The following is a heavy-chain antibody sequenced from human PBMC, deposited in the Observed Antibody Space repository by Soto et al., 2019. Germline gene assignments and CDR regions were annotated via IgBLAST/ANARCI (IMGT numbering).Heavy chain of an antibody. CDR2: ARDKANSYTT. CDR3: ARGPRKRTNYYYFYGMDV. J-gene: IGHJ6*02. Sequence: PGGSLRLSCAASGFTFSDHYMDWVRQAPGKGLEWVGRARDKANSYTTEYAASVKGRFTISRDDSKNSLYLEMNSLKTEDTAVYYCARGPRKRTNYYYFYGMDVWGQGTTVTVSS. CDR1: GFTFSDHY. V-gene: IGHV3-72*01.